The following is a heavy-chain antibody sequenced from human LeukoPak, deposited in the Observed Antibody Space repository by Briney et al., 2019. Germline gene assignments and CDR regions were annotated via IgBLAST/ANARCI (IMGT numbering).Heavy chain of an antibody. Sequence: GGSLRLSCTASGFTFGDYAMSWVRQAPGKGLEWVGFIRSKAYGGTTEYAASVKGRFTISRDDSKSIAYLQMNSLKSGDTAVYYCTRVDIVAIASDYWGQGTLVTVSS. CDR2: IRSKAYGGTT. V-gene: IGHV3-49*04. CDR1: GFTFGDYA. D-gene: IGHD5-12*01. CDR3: TRVDIVAIASDY. J-gene: IGHJ4*02.